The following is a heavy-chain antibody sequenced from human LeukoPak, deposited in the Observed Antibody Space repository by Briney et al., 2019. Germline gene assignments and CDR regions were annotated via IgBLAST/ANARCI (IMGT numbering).Heavy chain of an antibody. Sequence: GSLRLSCAASGFTFSSYNMNWVRQAPGKGLEWISHISSSGSTIYYADSVKGRFTISRDNAKNSLYLQMNSLRAEDTAVYYYAREAIVVTAHHFDYWGQGTLVTVSS. V-gene: IGHV3-48*04. CDR2: ISSSGSTI. CDR3: AREAIVVTAHHFDY. CDR1: GFTFSSYN. J-gene: IGHJ4*02. D-gene: IGHD2-21*02.